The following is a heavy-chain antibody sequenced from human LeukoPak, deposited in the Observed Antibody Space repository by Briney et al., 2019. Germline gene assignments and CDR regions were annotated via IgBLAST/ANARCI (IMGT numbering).Heavy chain of an antibody. CDR2: INTDGSIT. V-gene: IGHV3-74*01. CDR1: GFTFSNYW. D-gene: IGHD5-18*01. Sequence: GGSLRLSCVDSGFTFSNYWMYWVRQAPGKGLVWVSRINTDGSITNYADSVRGRFTISRDNAKNTLYLQMNSLRAEDTAVYYCARVLPGYYFDYWGQGTLVTVSS. CDR3: ARVLPGYYFDY. J-gene: IGHJ4*02.